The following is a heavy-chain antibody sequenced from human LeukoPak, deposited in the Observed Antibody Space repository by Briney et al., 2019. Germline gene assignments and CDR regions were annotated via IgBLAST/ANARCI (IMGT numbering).Heavy chain of an antibody. J-gene: IGHJ3*02. Sequence: PGGSLRLSCAVSGFTFSSYAMSWVRQAPGKGLEWVTAISGSGGSTYYADSVKGRFTISRDNSKNTLYLQMNSLRAEGAAVYYCAKEGLVTVDDAFDIWGQGTMVTVSS. D-gene: IGHD3-9*01. CDR1: GFTFSSYA. V-gene: IGHV3-23*01. CDR2: ISGSGGST. CDR3: AKEGLVTVDDAFDI.